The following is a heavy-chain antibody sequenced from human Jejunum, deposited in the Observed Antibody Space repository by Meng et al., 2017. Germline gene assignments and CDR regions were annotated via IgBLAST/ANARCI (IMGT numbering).Heavy chain of an antibody. Sequence: GESLKISCAASGFTFGPYWMHWVRQVPGKGLVWVAHINGGGTTIIYADSVKGRFAISRDDAKNTLYLQMNSLRAEDTAVYYCARDRGLPDSFDIWGQGTRVT. CDR2: INGGGTTI. CDR1: GFTFGPYW. CDR3: ARDRGLPDSFDI. V-gene: IGHV3-74*01. J-gene: IGHJ3*02. D-gene: IGHD3-10*01.